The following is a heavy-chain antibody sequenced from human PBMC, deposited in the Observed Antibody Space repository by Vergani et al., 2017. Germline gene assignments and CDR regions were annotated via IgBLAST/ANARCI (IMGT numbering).Heavy chain of an antibody. CDR2: IYHAGAT. Sequence: EVQLVQSGGQLVQPGGSLRLSCSASEFPVSSYFMSWVRQAPGKGLEWVSIIYHAGATFYADSVKGRFTISRDTSKKTLYLVMKRLKIEDTALYYCEIDPSGYCTGDTCRGYWGQGTLVTVSS. CDR1: EFPVSSYF. D-gene: IGHD2-8*02. J-gene: IGHJ4*02. V-gene: IGHV3-66*02. CDR3: EIDPSGYCTGDTCRGY.